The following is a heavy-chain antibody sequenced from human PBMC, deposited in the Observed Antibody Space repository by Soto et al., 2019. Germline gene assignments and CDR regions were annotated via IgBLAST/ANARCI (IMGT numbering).Heavy chain of an antibody. D-gene: IGHD3-3*01. Sequence: SVKVSCKASGGTFSSYAITWVRQAPGQGLEWMGGIIPIFGTANYAQKFQGRVTITADESTSTAYMELSSLRSEDTAVYYCARVGTYYYFWSGSKYGMDVWGQGTTVTVSS. CDR1: GGTFSSYA. J-gene: IGHJ6*02. CDR2: IIPIFGTA. CDR3: ARVGTYYYFWSGSKYGMDV. V-gene: IGHV1-69*13.